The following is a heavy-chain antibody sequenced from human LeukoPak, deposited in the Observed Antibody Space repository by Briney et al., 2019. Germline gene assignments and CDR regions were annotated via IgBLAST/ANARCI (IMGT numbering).Heavy chain of an antibody. Sequence: GASVKVSCKASGFTFTSSAVQWVRQARGQRLEWIGWIVVGSGNTNYAQKFQERVTITRDMSTSTAYMELSSLRSEDTAVYYCAAEDGLEGGGFDPWGQGTLVTVSS. CDR2: IVVGSGNT. D-gene: IGHD3/OR15-3a*01. J-gene: IGHJ5*02. CDR3: AAEDGLEGGGFDP. V-gene: IGHV1-58*01. CDR1: GFTFTSSA.